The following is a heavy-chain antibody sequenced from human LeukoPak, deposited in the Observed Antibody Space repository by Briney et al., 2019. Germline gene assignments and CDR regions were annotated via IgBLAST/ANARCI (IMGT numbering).Heavy chain of an antibody. CDR1: GFTFRSHD. J-gene: IGHJ3*01. Sequence: GGSLRLSCAASGFTFRSHDMSWVRQAPGKGLEWVSSISDFVDNTYYADSVKGRFTISRDNSEKSLYLQMSSLRVEDTAVYYCAKGKINHNGAFDAWGQGTRVTVSS. V-gene: IGHV3-23*01. D-gene: IGHD2-8*01. CDR2: ISDFVDNT. CDR3: AKGKINHNGAFDA.